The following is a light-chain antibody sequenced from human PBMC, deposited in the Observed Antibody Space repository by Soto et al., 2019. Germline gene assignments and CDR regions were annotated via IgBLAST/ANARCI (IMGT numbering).Light chain of an antibody. CDR3: QQYGSYAKT. J-gene: IGKJ1*01. V-gene: IGKV1-5*01. CDR1: QSISTW. CDR2: APP. Sequence: DIQMTQSPSTLSASVGDRVTITCRASQSISTWLAWYQQKPGYAPKLLISAPPSLESGVPSRFSGRGSGTDFTLTTSSLQPDDFATYYCQQYGSYAKTFGQGTKLDI.